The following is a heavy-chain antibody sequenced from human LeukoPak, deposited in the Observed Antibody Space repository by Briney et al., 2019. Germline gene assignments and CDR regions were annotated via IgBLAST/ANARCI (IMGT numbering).Heavy chain of an antibody. CDR1: GDSSSEYY. V-gene: IGHV4-59*01. CDR3: ARDDSSSWYQFDY. Sequence: SPSETLSLTCTVSGDSSSEYYWSWIRQPPGKRLEWIGCIYSTGSTNHNPSLKSRVTISVDTSKNQFSLNLTSVTAADTAFYYCARDDSSSWYQFDYWGQGALVSVSS. J-gene: IGHJ4*02. CDR2: IYSTGST. D-gene: IGHD6-13*01.